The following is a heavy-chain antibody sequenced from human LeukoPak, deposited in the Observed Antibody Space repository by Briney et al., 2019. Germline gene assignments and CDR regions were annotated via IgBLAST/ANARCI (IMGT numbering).Heavy chain of an antibody. D-gene: IGHD4-17*01. Sequence: PGGSLRLSCAASGFTFSSSEMNWVRQAPGKGLEWASYISSSGGTISYADSVKGRFTISRGNAKNSLYLQMNSLRAEDTAVYYCARNQDYGVYNSVGAFDIWGQGTMVTVSS. J-gene: IGHJ3*02. CDR3: ARNQDYGVYNSVGAFDI. CDR1: GFTFSSSE. CDR2: ISSSGGTI. V-gene: IGHV3-48*03.